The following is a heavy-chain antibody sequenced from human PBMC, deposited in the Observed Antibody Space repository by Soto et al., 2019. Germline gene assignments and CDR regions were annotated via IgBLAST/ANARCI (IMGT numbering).Heavy chain of an antibody. Sequence: EVQLLESGGGLVQPGGSLRLSCAASGFTFNNYAMTWVRQAPGKGLEWVSAISGGGDTTSYADSVKGRFTVSRAGSKNTRYLRMGSLGAEDTALYYCAKGRGGSGSLTPRVDFWGQGTLVTVSS. CDR2: ISGGGDTT. V-gene: IGHV3-23*01. CDR3: AKGRGGSGSLTPRVDF. J-gene: IGHJ4*02. D-gene: IGHD3-10*01. CDR1: GFTFNNYA.